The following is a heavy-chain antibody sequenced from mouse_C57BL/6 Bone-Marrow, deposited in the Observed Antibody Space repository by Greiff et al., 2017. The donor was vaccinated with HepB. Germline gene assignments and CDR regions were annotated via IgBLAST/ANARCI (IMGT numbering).Heavy chain of an antibody. CDR3: ARGPYGSPFAY. D-gene: IGHD1-1*01. CDR1: GYSITSGYY. V-gene: IGHV3-6*01. J-gene: IGHJ3*01. CDR2: ISYDGSN. Sequence: VQLQQSGPGLVKPSQSLSLTCSVTGYSITSGYYWNWIRQFPGNKLEWMGYISYDGSNNYNPSLKNRISITRDTSKNQFFLKLNSVTTEDTATYYCARGPYGSPFAYWGQGTLVTVSA.